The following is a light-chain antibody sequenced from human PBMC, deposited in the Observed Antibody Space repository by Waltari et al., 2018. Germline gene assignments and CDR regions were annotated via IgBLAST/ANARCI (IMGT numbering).Light chain of an antibody. V-gene: IGKV4-1*01. Sequence: DIVMSQSPRHPSWSLGERANIHCTSSQSVLNSCNNKDCLAWYQQKPGQPPKLLIYWKSTRQAGVPDRFSGSGSGTDFTLTISSLQAEDVAVYYCQQYFGTSTFIFGPGTKVDIK. CDR3: QQYFGTSTFI. CDR2: WKS. J-gene: IGKJ3*01. CDR1: QSVLNSCNNKDC.